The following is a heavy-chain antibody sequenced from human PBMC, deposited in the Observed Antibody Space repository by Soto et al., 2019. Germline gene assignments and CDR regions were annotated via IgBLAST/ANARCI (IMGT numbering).Heavy chain of an antibody. D-gene: IGHD3-22*01. CDR2: ISAYNGNT. V-gene: IGHV1-18*01. J-gene: IGHJ1*01. CDR1: GYTFTSYG. Sequence: GASVKVSCKASGYTFTSYGISWVRQAPGQGLEWMGWISAYNGNTNYAQKLQGRVTMTTDTSTSTAYMELRSLRSDDTAVYYCARSIPTYYYDSSGYRPLQHWGQGTLVTVSS. CDR3: ARSIPTYYYDSSGYRPLQH.